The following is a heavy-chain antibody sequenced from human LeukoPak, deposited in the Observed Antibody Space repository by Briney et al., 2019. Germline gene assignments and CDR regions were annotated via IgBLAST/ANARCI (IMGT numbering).Heavy chain of an antibody. CDR2: IYGGGNT. Sequence: GGSLRLSCSFSGFIATSNYMAWVRQSPGKGLQWISFIYGGGNTLYADSVRDRFSISRDNSKSTLYLQMSSLRVEDTAVYYCATGGRSGMAFDFWGQGTLVTVHS. J-gene: IGHJ4*02. V-gene: IGHV3-53*01. CDR3: ATGGRSGMAFDF. CDR1: GFIATSNY. D-gene: IGHD2-8*01.